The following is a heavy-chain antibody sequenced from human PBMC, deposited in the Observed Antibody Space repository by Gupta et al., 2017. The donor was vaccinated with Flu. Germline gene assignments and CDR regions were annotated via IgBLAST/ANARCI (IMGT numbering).Heavy chain of an antibody. D-gene: IGHD4-17*01. CDR2: IYYSGST. J-gene: IGHJ4*02. CDR3: ARRGVTVADTYYY. CDR1: GGSISSSSYY. V-gene: IGHV4-39*01. Sequence: QLQLQESGPGLVKPSETLSLTCTVPGGSISSSSYYRGWIRQPPGKGLEWIGSIYYSGSTYYNPSLKSRVTISVDTSKNQFSLKLSSVTAADTAVYYCARRGVTVADTYYYWGQGTLVTVSS.